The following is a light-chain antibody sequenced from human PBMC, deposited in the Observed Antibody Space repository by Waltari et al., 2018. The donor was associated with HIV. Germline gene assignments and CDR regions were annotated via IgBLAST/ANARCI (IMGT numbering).Light chain of an antibody. CDR2: AAS. CDR3: QQYKTYLWT. J-gene: IGKJ1*01. V-gene: IGKV1-16*02. Sequence: DIQMTQSPYSLSASVGDRVTITCRASDGISNCLAWFQQKPGKAPKSLIYAASRLQSGVPSKFSGGGSGTEFTLTISSLQPEDFATYYCQQYKTYLWTFGQGTKVEIK. CDR1: DGISNC.